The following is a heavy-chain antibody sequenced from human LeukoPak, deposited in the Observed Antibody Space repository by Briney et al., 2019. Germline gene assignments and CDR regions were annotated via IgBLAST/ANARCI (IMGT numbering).Heavy chain of an antibody. CDR1: GGSISSYY. CDR3: ARRSYDILTGYYSLDY. D-gene: IGHD3-9*01. Sequence: SETLSLTCTVSGGSISSYYWSWIRQPPGKGLEWIGYIYYSGSTNYNPSLKSRVTISVDTSKNQFSLKLSPVTAADTAVYYCARRSYDILTGYYSLDYWGQGTLVTVSS. V-gene: IGHV4-59*08. CDR2: IYYSGST. J-gene: IGHJ4*02.